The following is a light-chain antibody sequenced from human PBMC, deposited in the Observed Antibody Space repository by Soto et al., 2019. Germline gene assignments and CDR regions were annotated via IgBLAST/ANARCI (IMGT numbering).Light chain of an antibody. CDR1: ESVGSN. CDR3: QQYRTWPSGT. Sequence: EIVMTQSPATLSVSPGERATLSCRASESVGSNLAWYQQKPGQAPRLLIYGTSTRATGIPARFSGSGSGAEFTLTISGLQSADFAVYYCQQYRTWPSGTFGQGTKVDIK. J-gene: IGKJ1*01. CDR2: GTS. V-gene: IGKV3-15*01.